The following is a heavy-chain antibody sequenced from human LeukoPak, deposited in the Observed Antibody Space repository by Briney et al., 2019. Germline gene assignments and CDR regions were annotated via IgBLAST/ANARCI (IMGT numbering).Heavy chain of an antibody. CDR1: GYTFTSYD. CDR3: AGGVAYYDFWSGYSHFDY. V-gene: IGHV1-8*01. CDR2: MNPNSGNT. Sequence: ASVKVSCKASGYTFTSYDINWVRQATGQGLEWMGWMNPNSGNTGYAQKFQGRVTMTRNTSISTAYMELSSLRSEDTAVYYCAGGVAYYDFWSGYSHFDYWGQGTLVTVSS. D-gene: IGHD3-3*01. J-gene: IGHJ4*02.